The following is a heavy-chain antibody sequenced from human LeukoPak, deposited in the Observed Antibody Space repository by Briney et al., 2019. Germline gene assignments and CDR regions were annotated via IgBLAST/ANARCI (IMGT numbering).Heavy chain of an antibody. CDR3: ASPREYSSYAFDI. J-gene: IGHJ3*02. D-gene: IGHD5-18*01. CDR1: GFTVSSNY. V-gene: IGHV3-53*01. CDR2: IYSGGST. Sequence: GGSLRLSCAASGFTVSSNYMSWVRQAPGKGLEWVSVIYSGGSTYYADSVKGRFTISRDNSKNTLYLQMNSLRAEDTAVYYCASPREYSSYAFDIWGQGTMVTVSS.